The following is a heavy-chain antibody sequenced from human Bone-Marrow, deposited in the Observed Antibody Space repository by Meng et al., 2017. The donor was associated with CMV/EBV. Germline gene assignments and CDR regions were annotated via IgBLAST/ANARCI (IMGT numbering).Heavy chain of an antibody. CDR2: ISSTGTYI. CDR3: VRGFADGHY. J-gene: IGHJ4*02. D-gene: IGHD3-10*01. V-gene: IGHV3-21*06. Sequence: GVLKISCAASGFTFSAYNMNWVRQAPGKGLEWVSSISSTGTYIYYADSVKGRFTISRDNAKSSVYLQMNSLRAEDTAVYYCVRGFADGHYWGQGTLVTVSS. CDR1: GFTFSAYN.